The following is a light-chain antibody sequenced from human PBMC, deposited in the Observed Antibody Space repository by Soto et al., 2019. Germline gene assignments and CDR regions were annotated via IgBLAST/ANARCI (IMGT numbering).Light chain of an antibody. V-gene: IGKV1-5*01. CDR2: AAS. J-gene: IGKJ1*01. Sequence: VQMTQSPSTLSASVGDRVTITCRASRSISSWLAWYQQKPGKAPKLLIYAASTLQSGVPSRFNGSASGTEFTLTISGLQPDDFATYYCQQYNSYWTFGQGTNVEI. CDR3: QQYNSYWT. CDR1: RSISSW.